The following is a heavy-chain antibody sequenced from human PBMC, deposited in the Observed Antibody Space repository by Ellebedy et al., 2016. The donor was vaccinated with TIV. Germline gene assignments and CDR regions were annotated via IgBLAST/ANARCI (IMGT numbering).Heavy chain of an antibody. J-gene: IGHJ6*02. V-gene: IGHV4-61*01. CDR3: ARDVIDYGMDV. D-gene: IGHD2/OR15-2a*01. Sequence: SETLSLXXTVSGGSISIGIYYWSWIRQPPGKGLEWIGNIYYSGSTNYNPSLKSRVTISVDTSKKQFSLKLSSVTAADTAVYYCARDVIDYGMDVWGQGTTVTVSS. CDR2: IYYSGST. CDR1: GGSISIGIYY.